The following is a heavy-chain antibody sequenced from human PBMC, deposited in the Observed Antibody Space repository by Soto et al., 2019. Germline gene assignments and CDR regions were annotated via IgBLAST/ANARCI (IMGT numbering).Heavy chain of an antibody. CDR1: GGTFSSNA. J-gene: IGHJ6*02. CDR2: VIPIFGTS. V-gene: IGHV1-69*13. CDR3: ASGQLLPYYGMDV. D-gene: IGHD2-15*01. Sequence: GASVKVSCKASGGTFSSNAITWVRQAPGQGLEWMGGVIPIFGTSNYAQKFQGRVTIIADESTSTVYMVLRSLRSDDTAVYYCASGQLLPYYGMDVWGQGTTVTVSS.